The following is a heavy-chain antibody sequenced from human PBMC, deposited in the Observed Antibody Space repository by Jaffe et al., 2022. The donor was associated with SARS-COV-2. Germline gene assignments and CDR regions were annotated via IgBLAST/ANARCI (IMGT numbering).Heavy chain of an antibody. CDR2: ISGYNGDT. V-gene: IGHV1-18*01. D-gene: IGHD5-12*01. CDR1: GYTFTSYG. J-gene: IGHJ4*02. Sequence: QVQLVQSGAEVKKPGASVKVSCKASGYTFTSYGISWVRQAPGQGLEWMGWISGYNGDTKYAQKLQGRVTLTTDTSTSTAYMELRSLRSDDTAVYYCARGMPLLEWLRSGAENDHWGQGTLVTVSS. CDR3: ARGMPLLEWLRSGAENDH.